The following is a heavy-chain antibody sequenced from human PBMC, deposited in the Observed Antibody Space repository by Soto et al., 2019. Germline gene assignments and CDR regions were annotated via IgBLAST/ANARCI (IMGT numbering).Heavy chain of an antibody. D-gene: IGHD1-20*01. CDR3: VKAVYLLDFDY. J-gene: IGHJ4*02. CDR1: GFTFSSYA. CDR2: ISGTGGNT. V-gene: IGHV3-23*01. Sequence: GGSLRLSCAASGFTFSSYAMTWVRQAPGKGLEWVSTISGTGGNTYYADSVKGRFTISGDNSKNTVYLQMNSLRAEDTAVYYCVKAVYLLDFDYWGQGTLVTVSS.